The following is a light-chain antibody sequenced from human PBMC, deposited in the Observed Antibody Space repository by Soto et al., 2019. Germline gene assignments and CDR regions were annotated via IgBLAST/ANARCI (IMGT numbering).Light chain of an antibody. Sequence: EIVMTQSPATLSVSPGERATLSCRASQNVGTFLAWYQLKPGQAPRLVIYDASNRAAGIPDRFSGSGSGTDFTLTISGLEPEDFALYYCLQRNNWPPWTFGQGTKVDI. V-gene: IGKV3-11*01. CDR3: LQRNNWPPWT. J-gene: IGKJ1*01. CDR1: QNVGTF. CDR2: DAS.